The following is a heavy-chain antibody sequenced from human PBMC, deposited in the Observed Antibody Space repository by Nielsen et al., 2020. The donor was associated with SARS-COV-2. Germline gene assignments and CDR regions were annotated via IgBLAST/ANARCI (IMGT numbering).Heavy chain of an antibody. Sequence: ASVKVSCKASGYTFTNNYMHWVRQATGQGPEWMGWMNPNSGNTGYAQKFQGRVTMTRDTSITTAYMELNSLASDDTAVYYCARDSSGTYRRVDYWGQGTLVTVSS. D-gene: IGHD3-22*01. CDR2: MNPNSGNT. CDR1: GYTFTNNY. J-gene: IGHJ4*02. CDR3: ARDSSGTYRRVDY. V-gene: IGHV1-8*01.